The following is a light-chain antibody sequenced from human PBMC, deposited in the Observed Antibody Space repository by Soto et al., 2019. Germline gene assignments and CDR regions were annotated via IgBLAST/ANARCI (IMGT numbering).Light chain of an antibody. V-gene: IGKV1-33*01. CDR3: QQYQNLPT. CDR2: DAS. Sequence: DIQMTQSPSSLSASVGDRVTLTCQASQDISNYLNWFQQKPGKAPKLLIYDASNLETGVPSRFSGSGSGTDFTFTISSLQPEDIATYYCQQYQNLPTFGGGTKVDI. CDR1: QDISNY. J-gene: IGKJ4*01.